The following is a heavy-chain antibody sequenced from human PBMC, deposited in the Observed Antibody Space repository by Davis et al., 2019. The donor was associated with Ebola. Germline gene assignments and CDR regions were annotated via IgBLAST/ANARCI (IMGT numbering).Heavy chain of an antibody. Sequence: ASVKVSCKASGYTFTNYGISWVRQAPGQGLEWMGWISPYNGNTNYAQKLQGRVTMTTDTSTSTAYMELRSLRSDDTAVYYCARAEYNWNYFAYWGQGTLVTVSS. CDR2: ISPYNGNT. D-gene: IGHD1-20*01. CDR3: ARAEYNWNYFAY. J-gene: IGHJ4*02. CDR1: GYTFTNYG. V-gene: IGHV1-18*04.